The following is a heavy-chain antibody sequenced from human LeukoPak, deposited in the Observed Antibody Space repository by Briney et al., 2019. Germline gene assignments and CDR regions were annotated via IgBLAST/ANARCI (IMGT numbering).Heavy chain of an antibody. CDR3: VRVGSGGLMTSVTTTPPDS. Sequence: GRSLRLSCAASGFTFSIYTMHWVRQAPGKGLEWVAVISYDGGNKYYADSVRGRFTISRDNSKNTLYLQMNSLRPEDTAVYYCVRVGSGGLMTSVTTTPPDSWGQGTLVTVSS. CDR1: GFTFSIYT. D-gene: IGHD4-17*01. J-gene: IGHJ4*02. CDR2: ISYDGGNK. V-gene: IGHV3-30-3*01.